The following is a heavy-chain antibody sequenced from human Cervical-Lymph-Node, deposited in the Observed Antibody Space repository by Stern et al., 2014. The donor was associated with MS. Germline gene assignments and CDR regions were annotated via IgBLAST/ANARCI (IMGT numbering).Heavy chain of an antibody. Sequence: VQLVQSGAEVKKPGSSVKVSCKASGCTFSSYSISWVRPAPGQGLEWMGGIIPTFGTANYAQKFQGRVTITADESTSTAYMELSSLRSEDTAVYYCARSVSLSSGIDAFDIWGQGTMVTVSS. CDR3: ARSVSLSSGIDAFDI. CDR1: GCTFSSYS. V-gene: IGHV1-69*01. D-gene: IGHD3-22*01. CDR2: IIPTFGTA. J-gene: IGHJ3*02.